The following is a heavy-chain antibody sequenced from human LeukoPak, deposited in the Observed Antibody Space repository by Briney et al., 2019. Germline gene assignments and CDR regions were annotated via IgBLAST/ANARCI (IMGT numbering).Heavy chain of an antibody. J-gene: IGHJ4*02. V-gene: IGHV3-49*03. CDR3: TRPHSRRSRSKSGYVWDY. CDR1: GFTFGDYA. D-gene: IGHD3-22*01. CDR2: IRSKAYGGTT. Sequence: QPGGSLRLSCTASGFTFGDYAMSWFRQAPGKGLEWVGFIRSKAYGGTTEYAASVKGRFTISRDDSKSIAYLQMNSLKTEDTAVYYCTRPHSRRSRSKSGYVWDYWGQGTLVTVSS.